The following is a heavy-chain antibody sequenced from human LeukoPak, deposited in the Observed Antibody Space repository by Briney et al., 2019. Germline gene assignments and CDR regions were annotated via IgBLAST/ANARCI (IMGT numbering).Heavy chain of an antibody. CDR1: GFTFSSYA. Sequence: GGSLRLSCAASGFTFSSYAMSWVRQAPGKGLEWVSAISGSGGSTYYADSVKSRFTISRDNSKNTLYLQMNSLRAEDTAVYYCAREGYYGDEPDYWGQGTLVTVSS. V-gene: IGHV3-23*01. CDR2: ISGSGGST. D-gene: IGHD4-17*01. J-gene: IGHJ4*02. CDR3: AREGYYGDEPDY.